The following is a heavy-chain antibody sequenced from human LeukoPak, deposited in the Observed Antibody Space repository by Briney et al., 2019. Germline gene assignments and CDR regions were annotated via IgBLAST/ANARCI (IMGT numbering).Heavy chain of an antibody. V-gene: IGHV4-34*01. D-gene: IGHD4-17*01. Sequence: KASETLSLTCAVFGGSFSVYYWTWIRQPPGKGLEWIGEINHSGSANYNPSLKSRVTISLDTSKNQFSLKLSSVTAADTAVYYCARGRGTVTTHWGQGTLVTVSS. CDR3: ARGRGTVTTH. J-gene: IGHJ4*02. CDR2: INHSGSA. CDR1: GGSFSVYY.